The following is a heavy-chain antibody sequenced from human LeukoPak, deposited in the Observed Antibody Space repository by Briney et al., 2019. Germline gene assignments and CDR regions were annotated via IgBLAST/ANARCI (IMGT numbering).Heavy chain of an antibody. J-gene: IGHJ4*02. Sequence: PGGSLRLSCAASGFTFSILDMSWVRQAPGKGLEWVANIKQDGSEKYYVDSVKGRFTISRDNAKNSLYLQMNSLRAEDTAVYYCARSRDCGGDCYSDYWGQGTLVTVSS. CDR1: GFTFSILD. D-gene: IGHD2-21*02. V-gene: IGHV3-7*01. CDR3: ARSRDCGGDCYSDY. CDR2: IKQDGSEK.